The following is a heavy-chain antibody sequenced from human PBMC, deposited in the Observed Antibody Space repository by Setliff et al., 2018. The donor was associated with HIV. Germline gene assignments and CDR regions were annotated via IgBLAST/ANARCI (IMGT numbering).Heavy chain of an antibody. V-gene: IGHV3-7*05. J-gene: IGHJ4*02. CDR3: ASHFGYCSSTSCEGY. CDR1: GFTFSSYW. D-gene: IGHD2-2*01. CDR2: IKQDGSEK. Sequence: PGGSLRLSCAASGFTFSSYWMSWVRQAPGKGREWVANIKQDGSEKYYVDSVKGRFTISRDNAKNSMYLQMNSLRAEDTAVYYCASHFGYCSSTSCEGYWGQGTMVTVSS.